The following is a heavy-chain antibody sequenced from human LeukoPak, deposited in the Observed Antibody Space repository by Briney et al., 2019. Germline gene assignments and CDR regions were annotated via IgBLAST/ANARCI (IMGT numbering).Heavy chain of an antibody. J-gene: IGHJ4*02. CDR3: ARGTGPAASDIDY. Sequence: QPGRSLRLSCAASGFTFSSYGMHWVRQAPGKGLEWVAVIWYDGSNKYYADSVKGRFTISRDNSKNTLYLKMNSLRAEDTAVYYCARGTGPAASDIDYWGQGTLVTVSS. V-gene: IGHV3-33*01. CDR1: GFTFSSYG. D-gene: IGHD6-25*01. CDR2: IWYDGSNK.